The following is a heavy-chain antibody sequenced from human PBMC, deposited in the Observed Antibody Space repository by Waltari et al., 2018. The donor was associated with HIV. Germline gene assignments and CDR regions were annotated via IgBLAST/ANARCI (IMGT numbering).Heavy chain of an antibody. CDR3: AGGYSSGWPTIDY. Sequence: QLQLQESGPGLVKPSETLSLTCTVSGGSISSSSYYWGWIRQPPGKGLEWIGSIYYSGSTYYNPSLKSRVTISVDTSKNQFSLKLSSVTAADTAVYYCAGGYSSGWPTIDYWGQGTLVTVSS. V-gene: IGHV4-39*07. CDR1: GGSISSSSYY. J-gene: IGHJ4*02. CDR2: IYYSGST. D-gene: IGHD6-19*01.